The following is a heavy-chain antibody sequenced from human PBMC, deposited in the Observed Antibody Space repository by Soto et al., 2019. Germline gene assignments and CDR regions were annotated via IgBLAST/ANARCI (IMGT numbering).Heavy chain of an antibody. Sequence: SVKVSCKASEGTLSSDAISWVRQAPGQGLEWMGGIIPIFGTANYAQKFQGRVTITADKSTSTAYMELSSLRSEDTAVYYCARERLVEMATIRAFDIWGQGTMVTVS. CDR2: IIPIFGTA. V-gene: IGHV1-69*06. D-gene: IGHD5-12*01. J-gene: IGHJ3*02. CDR1: EGTLSSDA. CDR3: ARERLVEMATIRAFDI.